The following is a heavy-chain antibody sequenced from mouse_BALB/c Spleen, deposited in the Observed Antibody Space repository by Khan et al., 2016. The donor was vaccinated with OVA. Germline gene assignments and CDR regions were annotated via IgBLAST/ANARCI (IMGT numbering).Heavy chain of an antibody. CDR3: TRHGYVAWFTY. J-gene: IGHJ3*01. CDR1: GYSFTTYY. V-gene: IGHV1S135*01. CDR2: IDPFSGGN. Sequence: VQLQQSGPELMKPGASVKISCKASGYSFTTYYIHWVIQSHGKSLEWIGFIDPFSGGNTYNQKFKGKATLTADKSSSTAYIHLSNLTSEDSAVYYCTRHGYVAWFTYWGQGTLVTVSA. D-gene: IGHD2-2*01.